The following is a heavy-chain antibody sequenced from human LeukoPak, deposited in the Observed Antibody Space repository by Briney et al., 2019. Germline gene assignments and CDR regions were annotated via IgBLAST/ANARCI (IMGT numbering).Heavy chain of an antibody. CDR3: AKGHLYSSRPGDWFDP. CDR1: GFTFSSYS. J-gene: IGHJ5*02. D-gene: IGHD6-13*01. V-gene: IGHV3-21*04. CDR2: ISSGSTYM. Sequence: GGSLRLSCAASGFTFSSYSMNWVRQAPGKGLEWVSSISSGSTYMYYADSVKGRFTISRDNAQNSVFLQMNSLRAEDTAVYYCAKGHLYSSRPGDWFDPWGQGTLVTVSS.